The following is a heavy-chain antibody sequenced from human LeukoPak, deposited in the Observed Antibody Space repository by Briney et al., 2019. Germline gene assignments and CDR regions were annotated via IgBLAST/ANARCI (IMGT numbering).Heavy chain of an antibody. J-gene: IGHJ4*02. D-gene: IGHD6-19*01. CDR2: INPNSGGT. CDR3: ARDLGGWYPGDY. CDR1: GYIFTGYY. Sequence: ASVKVSCKASGYIFTGYYMHWVRQAPGQGLEWMGRINPNSGGTNYAQKFQGRVTMTRDTSISTAYMELSRLRSDDTAVYYCARDLGGWYPGDYWGQGTLVTVSS. V-gene: IGHV1-2*06.